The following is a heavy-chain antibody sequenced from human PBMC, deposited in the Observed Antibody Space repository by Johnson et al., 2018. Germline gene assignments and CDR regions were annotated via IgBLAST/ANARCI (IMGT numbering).Heavy chain of an antibody. CDR1: GFTFSSYW. CDR3: ASLWVGVDAEYVQH. Sequence: VQLQESGGGLVQPGGSLRLSCAASGFTFSSYWMHWVRQAPGKGLVWVSRINIDGSGTTYADSVKGRFTISRDNAKNTLFLQMHSLRVEDTDVYYCASLWVGVDAEYVQHWGQGTLVTVSS. J-gene: IGHJ1*01. D-gene: IGHD2-21*01. V-gene: IGHV3-74*01. CDR2: INIDGSGT.